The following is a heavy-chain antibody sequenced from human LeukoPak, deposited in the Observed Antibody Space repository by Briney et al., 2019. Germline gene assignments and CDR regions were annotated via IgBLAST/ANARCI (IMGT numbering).Heavy chain of an antibody. CDR3: AKGPERRGFCSGSACYSDC. V-gene: IGHV3-23*01. D-gene: IGHD2-8*02. Sequence: GGSLRLSCAASGLTFSGYVMSWARQAPGKGLEWVAAISANGGRTYYTESVKGHFTISRDNSENTLYLQMNSLRADDTAVYYCAKGPERRGFCSGSACYSDCWGQGTLVTVSS. J-gene: IGHJ4*02. CDR1: GLTFSGYV. CDR2: ISANGGRT.